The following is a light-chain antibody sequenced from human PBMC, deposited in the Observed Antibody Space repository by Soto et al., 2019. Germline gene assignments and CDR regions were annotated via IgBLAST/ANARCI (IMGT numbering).Light chain of an antibody. Sequence: EIVMTQSPATLSLSPEERATLSCRASQTVTSKLAWYQLKPGQAPRLLIYGPSTRATDIPARFSGSGSGTDFALTIGSLQSEDFAVYYCQQYNNWPPAFGEGTTVE. V-gene: IGKV3-15*01. CDR3: QQYNNWPPA. CDR2: GPS. J-gene: IGKJ1*01. CDR1: QTVTSK.